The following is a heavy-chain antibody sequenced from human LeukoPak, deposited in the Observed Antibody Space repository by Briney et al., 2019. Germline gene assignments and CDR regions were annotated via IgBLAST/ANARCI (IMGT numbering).Heavy chain of an antibody. CDR2: IYSSGNT. J-gene: IGHJ5*02. D-gene: IGHD3-3*01. CDR1: GGSISTTNYY. Sequence: PSETRSLTCTVAGGSISTTNYYWGWIRQPPGRDLEWIGSIYSSGNTYYNPSLESRVTISVDTSKNQLSLKLTSATAADTSVYYCARHSGLRSPFDPWGQGTLVTVSS. CDR3: ARHSGLRSPFDP. V-gene: IGHV4-39*01.